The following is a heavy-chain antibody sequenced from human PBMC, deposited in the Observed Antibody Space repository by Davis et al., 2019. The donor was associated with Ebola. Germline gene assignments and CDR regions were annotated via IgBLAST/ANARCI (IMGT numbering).Heavy chain of an antibody. Sequence: GESLKISCAASGFTFSTYSMNWVRQTPGKGLEWVSSISSSSTYIYYADSVKGRFTISRDNAKNSLYVQMNSLRAEDTAVYYCARAYCSGGSCYPLDQWGQGTLVTVAS. J-gene: IGHJ4*02. V-gene: IGHV3-21*01. CDR1: GFTFSTYS. CDR3: ARAYCSGGSCYPLDQ. CDR2: ISSSSTYI. D-gene: IGHD2-15*01.